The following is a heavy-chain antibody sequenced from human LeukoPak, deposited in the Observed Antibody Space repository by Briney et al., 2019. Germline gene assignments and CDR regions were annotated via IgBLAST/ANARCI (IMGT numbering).Heavy chain of an antibody. J-gene: IGHJ4*02. Sequence: GRSLRLSCAASGFSFSSYWMHWVRQAPGKGLVWVSRINSDGSSTSYADSVKGRFTNSRDNAKNTLYMQMNSLRAEDRAVYYCARDGATVVTPAFDYWGQGTLVTVSS. D-gene: IGHD4-23*01. CDR2: INSDGSST. V-gene: IGHV3-74*01. CDR3: ARDGATVVTPAFDY. CDR1: GFSFSSYW.